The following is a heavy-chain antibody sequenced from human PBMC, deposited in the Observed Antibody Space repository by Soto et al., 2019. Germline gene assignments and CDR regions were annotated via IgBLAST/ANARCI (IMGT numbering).Heavy chain of an antibody. V-gene: IGHV3-33*01. D-gene: IGHD2-15*01. J-gene: IGHJ4*02. CDR1: GFTFSSYG. CDR3: ARGHFGYCSGGSCYFDY. CDR2: IWYDGSNK. Sequence: GGSLRLSCAASGFTFSSYGMHWVRQAPGKGLEWVAVIWYDGSNKYYADSVKGRFTISRDNSKNTLYLQMNSLRAEDTAVYYCARGHFGYCSGGSCYFDYWCQGTLVTVSS.